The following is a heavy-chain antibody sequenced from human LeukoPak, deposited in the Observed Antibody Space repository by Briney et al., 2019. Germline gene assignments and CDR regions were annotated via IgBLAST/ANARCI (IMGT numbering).Heavy chain of an antibody. CDR1: GYSFTSYW. CDR3: ARQVYDSSGYFLSYEFDY. V-gene: IGHV5-51*01. D-gene: IGHD3-22*01. CDR2: IYPGDSDT. J-gene: IGHJ4*02. Sequence: GESLKISCKGSGYSFTSYWIGWARQMPGKGLEWMGIIYPGDSDTRYSPSFQGQVTISADKSISTAYLQWSSLKASDTAMYYCARQVYDSSGYFLSYEFDYWGQGTLVTVSS.